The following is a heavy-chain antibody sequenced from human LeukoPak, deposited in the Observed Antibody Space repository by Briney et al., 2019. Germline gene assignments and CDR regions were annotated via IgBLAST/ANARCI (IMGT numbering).Heavy chain of an antibody. V-gene: IGHV3-64*01. Sequence: GGSLRLSCAASGFTFSSYAMHWVRQAPGKGLEYVSAISSNGGSIYYANSVKGRFTISRDNSKNTLYLQMGSLRAEDMAVYYCARDHDRNCGGDCYLDYWGQGTLVTVSS. CDR1: GFTFSSYA. D-gene: IGHD2-21*02. CDR2: ISSNGGSI. J-gene: IGHJ4*02. CDR3: ARDHDRNCGGDCYLDY.